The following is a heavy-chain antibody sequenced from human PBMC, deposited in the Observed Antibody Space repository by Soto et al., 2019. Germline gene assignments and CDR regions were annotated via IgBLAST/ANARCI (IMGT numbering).Heavy chain of an antibody. CDR2: INHDNGNT. Sequence: QVQLVQSGAEVKKPGASVKISCKASGYTFTRYTMNWVRQAPGQRLEWMGWINHDNGNTKSSQKIQDRVIITRDTSASTAYMALSSLRSEDTAVYYCARGIATGQLDPWGQGTLVTVSS. D-gene: IGHD2-15*01. J-gene: IGHJ5*02. CDR1: GYTFTRYT. CDR3: ARGIATGQLDP. V-gene: IGHV1-3*01.